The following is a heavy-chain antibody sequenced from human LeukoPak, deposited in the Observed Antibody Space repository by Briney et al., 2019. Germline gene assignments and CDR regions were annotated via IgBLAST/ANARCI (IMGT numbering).Heavy chain of an antibody. Sequence: PGGSLRLSCAASGFTFSSYGMSWVRQAPGKGLEWVSAISGSGGSTYYADSVKGRFTISRDNSKNTLYLQMNSLRAEDTAVYYCAKDGPSLYYLHYYYYMDVWGKGTTVTISS. D-gene: IGHD2/OR15-2a*01. V-gene: IGHV3-23*01. J-gene: IGHJ6*03. CDR2: ISGSGGST. CDR1: GFTFSSYG. CDR3: AKDGPSLYYLHYYYYMDV.